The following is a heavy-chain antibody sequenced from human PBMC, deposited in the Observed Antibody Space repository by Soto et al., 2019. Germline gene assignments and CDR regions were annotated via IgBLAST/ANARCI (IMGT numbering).Heavy chain of an antibody. CDR3: ARDSLPRGYQWAFDY. CDR2: ISSSGSTI. V-gene: IGHV3-11*01. D-gene: IGHD2-8*01. CDR1: GFTFSDYY. Sequence: GGSLRLSCAASGFTFSDYYMSWIHQAPGKGLEWVSYISSSGSTIYYADSVKGRFTISRDNAKNSLYLQMNSLRAEDTAVYYCARDSLPRGYQWAFDYWGQGTLVTVSS. J-gene: IGHJ4*02.